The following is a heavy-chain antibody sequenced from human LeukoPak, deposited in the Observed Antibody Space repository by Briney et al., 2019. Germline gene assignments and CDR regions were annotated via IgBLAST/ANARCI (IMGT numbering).Heavy chain of an antibody. D-gene: IGHD3-10*01. CDR2: ISGSVGST. CDR1: GFTFSSYA. CDR3: ANGLLVRGAAPLDY. V-gene: IGHV3-23*01. J-gene: IGHJ4*02. Sequence: QPGGSLRLSCAASGFTFSSYALSWVRQAAGKGLEWVSAISGSVGSTYYADSVKGRFTISRDNSNNTLYLQMSSLRADDTAVYYCANGLLVRGAAPLDYWRQGRLVTVSS.